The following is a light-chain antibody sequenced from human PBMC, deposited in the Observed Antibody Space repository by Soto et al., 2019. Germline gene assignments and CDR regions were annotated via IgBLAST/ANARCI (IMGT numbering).Light chain of an antibody. V-gene: IGKV1-39*01. J-gene: IGKJ5*01. CDR1: QSISRY. Sequence: DIQMTHSPSSLSSSLVYIVTITCRASQSISRYLNWYQQKPGKAPKLLIYAASNLQSGVPSGFSGSGSGTNFSLTISNLQPEDFATYYCQQSFSVPPTFGQGTRLEIK. CDR3: QQSFSVPPT. CDR2: AAS.